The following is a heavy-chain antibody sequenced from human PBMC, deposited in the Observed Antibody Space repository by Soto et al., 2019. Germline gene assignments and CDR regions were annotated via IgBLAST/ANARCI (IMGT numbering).Heavy chain of an antibody. Sequence: ASVKVSCKASGYNLGAYYTYWVRQAPGRGLEWVGLMDPITGGTDYEERLRDRVTMTRDTSINTAYMELSGLRPEDTAIYYCAADAHRDDCWSSYPYYYYSMDVWGQGTTVTVSS. D-gene: IGHD3-3*01. CDR1: GYNLGAYY. V-gene: IGHV1-2*02. CDR2: MDPITGGT. CDR3: AADAHRDDCWSSYPYYYYSMDV. J-gene: IGHJ6*02.